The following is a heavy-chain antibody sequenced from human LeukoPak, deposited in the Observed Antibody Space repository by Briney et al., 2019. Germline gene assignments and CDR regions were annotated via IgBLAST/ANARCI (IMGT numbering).Heavy chain of an antibody. CDR1: GFSFTSYA. Sequence: GGSLRLSCAASGFSFTSYAMSWVRQAPGKGLEWVSGINGGGDKTYYRDSVKGRFTISRDNSKNTLYLQMNSLRAEDTAVYYCARMENWNHAFGFDIWGQGTMVTVSS. D-gene: IGHD1-14*01. J-gene: IGHJ3*02. CDR2: INGGGDKT. CDR3: ARMENWNHAFGFDI. V-gene: IGHV3-23*01.